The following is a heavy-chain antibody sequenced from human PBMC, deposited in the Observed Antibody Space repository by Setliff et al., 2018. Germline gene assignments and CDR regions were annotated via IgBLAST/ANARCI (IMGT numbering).Heavy chain of an antibody. Sequence: VASVKVSCKGSGYTLTELSMHWVRQAPGKGLEWMGGFDTEDGETIYAQKFQGRVTMTEDTSTDTAYMELSSLRSEDTAVYYCATGSGYYFILVYWGQGTLVAVSS. CDR1: GYTLTELS. J-gene: IGHJ4*02. D-gene: IGHD3-22*01. CDR3: ATGSGYYFILVY. CDR2: FDTEDGET. V-gene: IGHV1-24*01.